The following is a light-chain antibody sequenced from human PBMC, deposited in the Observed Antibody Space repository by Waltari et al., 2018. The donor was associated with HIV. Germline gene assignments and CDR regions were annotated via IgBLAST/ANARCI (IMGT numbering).Light chain of an antibody. CDR1: TIASKS. J-gene: IGLJ2*01. Sequence: SYVLTHSPSVSVAPGTTARITCGGQTIASKSVNWYQQQPGQAPFMVISHHTDRPSGIPERFSGSNSEDTATLTIRRVEAGDEADYYCQVWDTNTDQYVIFGGGTNLAV. CDR3: QVWDTNTDQYVI. V-gene: IGLV3-21*01. CDR2: HHT.